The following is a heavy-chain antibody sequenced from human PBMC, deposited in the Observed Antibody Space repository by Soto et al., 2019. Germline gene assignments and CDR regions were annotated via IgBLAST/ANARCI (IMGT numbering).Heavy chain of an antibody. V-gene: IGHV1-3*01. CDR3: ARDDAVGGDKY. Sequence: QVQLVQSGAEVKEPGASVKVSCRVSGYTFSNTGFHWVRQAPGQGLEWMGWINGGNGDTRFSERFQGRITTTRDTAANPLNVELSSLRSEDTDVYYCARDDAVGGDKYWGQGTLVTVSS. J-gene: IGHJ4*02. CDR2: INGGNGDT. CDR1: GYTFSNTG. D-gene: IGHD3-10*01.